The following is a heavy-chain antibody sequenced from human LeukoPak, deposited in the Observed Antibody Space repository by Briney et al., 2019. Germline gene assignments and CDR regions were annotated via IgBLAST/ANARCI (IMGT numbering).Heavy chain of an antibody. CDR3: ARRSGSFNWSFDL. CDR2: IYYSGST. J-gene: IGHJ2*01. Sequence: SETLSLTCTVSGGSISSYYWSWIRQPPGKGLEWIGYIYYSGSTNYIPSLKSRVTISVDTSKNQFSLKVTSVTAADTAVYYCARRSGSFNWSFDLWGRGTLVSVSS. V-gene: IGHV4-59*08. CDR1: GGSISSYY. D-gene: IGHD1-26*01.